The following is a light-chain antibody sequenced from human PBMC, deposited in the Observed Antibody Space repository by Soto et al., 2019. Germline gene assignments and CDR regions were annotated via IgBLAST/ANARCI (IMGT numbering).Light chain of an antibody. Sequence: QSVLTQPASVSGSPGQSITISCTETSSDVGGYNYVSWYQQHPGKAPKLMIYEVSNRPSGVSNRFSGSKSGNTASLTISGLQPEDEADHYCSSYTSSSTVVFGGGTKLTVL. V-gene: IGLV2-14*01. CDR1: SSDVGGYNY. CDR3: SSYTSSSTVV. J-gene: IGLJ2*01. CDR2: EVS.